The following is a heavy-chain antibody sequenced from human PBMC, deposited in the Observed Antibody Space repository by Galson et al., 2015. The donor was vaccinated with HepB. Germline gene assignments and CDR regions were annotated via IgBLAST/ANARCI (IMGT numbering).Heavy chain of an antibody. CDR1: GYTFTSYA. CDR2: INAGNGNT. V-gene: IGHV1-3*01. J-gene: IGHJ4*02. Sequence: SVKVSCKASGYTFTSYAMHWVRQAPGQRLEWMGWINAGNGNTKYSQKFQGRVTITRDTSASTAYMEVSSLRSEDTAVYYCARDMGIEVVPAASDYWGQGTLVTVSS. D-gene: IGHD2-2*03. CDR3: ARDMGIEVVPAASDY.